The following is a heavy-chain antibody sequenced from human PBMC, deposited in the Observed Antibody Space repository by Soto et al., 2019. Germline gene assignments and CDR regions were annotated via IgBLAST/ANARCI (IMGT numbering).Heavy chain of an antibody. D-gene: IGHD3-22*01. Sequence: ASVKVSCKASGYTFTSYAMHWVRQAPGQRLEWMGWINAGNGNTKYSQKFQGRVTITRDTSASTAYMELSSLRSEDTAAYYCARVWNYYDSSGYYYHYFDYWGQGTLVTVSS. CDR2: INAGNGNT. J-gene: IGHJ4*02. CDR1: GYTFTSYA. V-gene: IGHV1-3*01. CDR3: ARVWNYYDSSGYYYHYFDY.